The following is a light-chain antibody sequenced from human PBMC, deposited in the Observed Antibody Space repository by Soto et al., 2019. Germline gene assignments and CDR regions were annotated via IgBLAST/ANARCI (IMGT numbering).Light chain of an antibody. CDR3: SSYAGSNNFV. CDR2: EVS. Sequence: QSALTQPPSAYGSPGQSVTISCTGTSSDVGSYNYVSWYQQHPGKAPKLMIYEVSKRPSGVPDRFSGSKSGNTASLTVSGLQAEDEADYYCSSYAGSNNFVFGGGTKVTVL. CDR1: SSDVGSYNY. V-gene: IGLV2-8*01. J-gene: IGLJ2*01.